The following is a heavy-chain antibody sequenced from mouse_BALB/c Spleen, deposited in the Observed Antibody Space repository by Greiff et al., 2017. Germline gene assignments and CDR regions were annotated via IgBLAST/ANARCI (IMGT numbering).Heavy chain of an antibody. J-gene: IGHJ2*01. CDR1: GYSITSDYA. CDR2: ISYSGST. D-gene: IGHD2-12*01. Sequence: EVKLQESGPGLVKPSQSLSLTCTVTGYSITSDYAWNWIRQFPGNKLEWVGYISYSGSTSYNPSLKSRISITRDTSKNQFFLQLNSVTTEDTATYYCSRARRFDYWGQGTTLTVSS. V-gene: IGHV3-2*02. CDR3: SRARRFDY.